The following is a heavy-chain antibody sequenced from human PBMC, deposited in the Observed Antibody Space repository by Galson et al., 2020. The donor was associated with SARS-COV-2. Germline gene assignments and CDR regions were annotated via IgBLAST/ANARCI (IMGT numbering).Heavy chain of an antibody. CDR3: ARVPVYYYYYMDV. CDR1: GFTFSSYS. V-gene: IGHV3-21*01. Sequence: GESLKISCAASGFTFSSYSMNWVRQAPGKGLEWVSSISSSSYIYYADSVKGRFTISRDNAKNSLYLQMNSLRAEDTAVYYCARVPVYYYYYMDVWGKGTTVTVSS. CDR2: ISSSSYI. J-gene: IGHJ6*03.